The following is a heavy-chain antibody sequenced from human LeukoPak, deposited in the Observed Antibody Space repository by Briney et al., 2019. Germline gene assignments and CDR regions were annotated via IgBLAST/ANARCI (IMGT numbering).Heavy chain of an antibody. CDR3: ARDRGSEKHYYMDV. Sequence: SVKVSCKASGGTFSSYAISWVRQAPGQGLEWMGGIIPIFGTANYAQKFQGRVTITTDESTSTAYMELSGLRSEDTAVYYCARDRGSEKHYYMDVWGKGTTVTVSS. J-gene: IGHJ6*03. D-gene: IGHD1-26*01. CDR1: GGTFSSYA. V-gene: IGHV1-69*05. CDR2: IIPIFGTA.